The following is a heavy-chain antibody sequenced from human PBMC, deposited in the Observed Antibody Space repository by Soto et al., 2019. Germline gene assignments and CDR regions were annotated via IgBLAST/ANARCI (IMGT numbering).Heavy chain of an antibody. Sequence: SVKVSCKASGGTFSSYAISWVRQAPGQGLEWMGGIIPIFGTANYAQKFQGRVTITADESTSTAYMELSSLRSEDTAVYYCASTQRGYRGYADAFDIWGQGTMVTVSS. D-gene: IGHD5-12*01. CDR2: IIPIFGTA. V-gene: IGHV1-69*13. J-gene: IGHJ3*02. CDR3: ASTQRGYRGYADAFDI. CDR1: GGTFSSYA.